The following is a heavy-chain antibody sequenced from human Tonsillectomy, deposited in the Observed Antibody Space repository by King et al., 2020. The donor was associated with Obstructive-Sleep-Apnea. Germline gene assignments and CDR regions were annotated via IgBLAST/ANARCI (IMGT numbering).Heavy chain of an antibody. CDR1: GFTFGDYG. J-gene: IGHJ5*02. CDR2: IRSKVYGGTT. CDR3: TRLLHCTSITSYEAWFDP. D-gene: IGHD2/OR15-2a*01. Sequence: VQLVESGGGLVQPGRSLRLSCTASGFTFGDYGMSWFRQAPGKGLEWVGFIRSKVYGGTTQYAASVKGRFTISRDDPKSIAYLQMNSLETEDTAVYFCTRLLHCTSITSYEAWFDPWGQGTLVTVSS. V-gene: IGHV3-49*03.